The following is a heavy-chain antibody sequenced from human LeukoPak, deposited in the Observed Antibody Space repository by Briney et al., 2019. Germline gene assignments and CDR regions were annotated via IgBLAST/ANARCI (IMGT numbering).Heavy chain of an antibody. J-gene: IGHJ6*02. CDR2: INPSGGST. CDR1: GYTFTSYY. D-gene: IGHD5-12*01. CDR3: ARSYAIIYYYYGMDV. V-gene: IGHV1-46*01. Sequence: ASVKVSCKASGYTFTSYYMHWVRQAPGQGLEWMGIINPSGGSTSYAQKFQGRVTMTRNTSISTAYMELSSLRSEDTAVYYCARSYAIIYYYYGMDVWGQGTTVTVSS.